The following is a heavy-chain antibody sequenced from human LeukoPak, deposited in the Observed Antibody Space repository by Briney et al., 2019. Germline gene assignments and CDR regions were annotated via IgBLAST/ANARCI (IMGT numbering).Heavy chain of an antibody. CDR2: IKQDGSEK. Sequence: GGSLRLSCAASGFTFSSYWMSWVRQAPGKGLEWVANIKQDGSEKYYVDSVKSRFTISRDNAKNSLYLQMNSLRAEDTAVYYCARGSSVGATNYYYYMDVWGKGTTVTVSS. V-gene: IGHV3-7*01. CDR3: ARGSSVGATNYYYYMDV. CDR1: GFTFSSYW. D-gene: IGHD1-26*01. J-gene: IGHJ6*03.